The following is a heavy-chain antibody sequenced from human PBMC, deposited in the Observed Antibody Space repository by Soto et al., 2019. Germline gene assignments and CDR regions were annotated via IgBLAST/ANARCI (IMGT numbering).Heavy chain of an antibody. CDR2: IKQDGSEK. V-gene: IGHV3-7*03. J-gene: IGHJ6*02. CDR3: ARDRYDILTGYPLYYYYYGMDV. Sequence: PGGSLRLSCAASGFTFSSYWMSWVRQAPGKGLEWVANIKQDGSEKYYVDSVKGRFTISRDNAKNALYLQMNSLRAEDTAVYYCARDRYDILTGYPLYYYYYGMDVWGQGTTVTVSS. D-gene: IGHD3-9*01. CDR1: GFTFSSYW.